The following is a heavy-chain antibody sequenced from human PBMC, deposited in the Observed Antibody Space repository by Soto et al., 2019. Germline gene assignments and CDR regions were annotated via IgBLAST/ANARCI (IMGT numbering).Heavy chain of an antibody. CDR3: ARGSVLRFLEWLEWFDP. CDR2: IYYSGST. J-gene: IGHJ5*02. V-gene: IGHV4-39*01. CDR1: GGSISSSSYY. D-gene: IGHD3-3*01. Sequence: SETLSLTCTVSGGSISSSSYYWGWIRQPPGKGLEWIGSIYYSGSTYYNPSLKSRVTISVDTSKNQFSLKLSSVTAADTAVYYCARGSVLRFLEWLEWFDPWGQGTLVTVSS.